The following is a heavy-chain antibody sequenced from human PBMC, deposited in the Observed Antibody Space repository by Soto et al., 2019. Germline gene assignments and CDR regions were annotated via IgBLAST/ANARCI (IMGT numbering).Heavy chain of an antibody. CDR3: ARAVGGPTSNLDY. V-gene: IGHV1-3*05. CDR2: INAGNGNT. Sequence: QVQLVQSGAEEKKPGASVKVSCKASGYTFTSYAMHWVRQAPGQRLEWMGWINAGNGNTKYSQKFQGRVAITRDTSASTAYMELSSLRSEATAVYYCARAVGGPTSNLDYWGQGTLVNVSS. D-gene: IGHD3-16*01. J-gene: IGHJ4*02. CDR1: GYTFTSYA.